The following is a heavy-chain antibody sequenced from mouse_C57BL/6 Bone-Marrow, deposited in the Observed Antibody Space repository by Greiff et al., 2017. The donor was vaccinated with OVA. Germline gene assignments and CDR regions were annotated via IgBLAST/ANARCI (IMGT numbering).Heavy chain of an antibody. CDR1: GYTFTSYW. CDR3: ARSRGNYDYAMDY. CDR2: IDPSDSYT. J-gene: IGHJ4*01. D-gene: IGHD2-1*01. V-gene: IGHV1-69*01. Sequence: QVHVKQPGAELVMPGASVKLSCKASGYTFTSYWMHWVKQRPGQGLEWIGEIDPSDSYTKYNQKFKGKSTLPVDKSSSTAYMQLSSLTSEDSAVYYCARSRGNYDYAMDYWGQGTSVTVSS.